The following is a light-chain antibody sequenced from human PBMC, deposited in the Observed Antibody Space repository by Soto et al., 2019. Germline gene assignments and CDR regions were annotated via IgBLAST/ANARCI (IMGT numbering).Light chain of an antibody. V-gene: IGKV3-20*01. Sequence: EIVLTQSPGTLSLSPGERATLSFRASQSVSSSYLAWYQQKPGQAPRLLIYGASSRATGIPDRFSGSGSGTDFTLTISRLEPEDFAVYYCQEYGTATTLGQGTKVDIK. CDR2: GAS. CDR3: QEYGTATT. J-gene: IGKJ1*01. CDR1: QSVSSSY.